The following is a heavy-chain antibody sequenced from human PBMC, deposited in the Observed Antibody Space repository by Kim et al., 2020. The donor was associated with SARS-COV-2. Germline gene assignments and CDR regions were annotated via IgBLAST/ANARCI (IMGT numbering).Heavy chain of an antibody. D-gene: IGHD2-2*02. V-gene: IGHV3-23*01. Sequence: GGSLRLSCAASGFTFSSYAMSWVRQAPGKGLEWVSAISGSGGSTYYADSVKGRFTISRDNSKNTLYLQMNSLRAEDTAVYYCAKDDECGVSTSCYTFDYWGQGTLVTVSS. CDR2: ISGSGGST. J-gene: IGHJ4*02. CDR1: GFTFSSYA. CDR3: AKDDECGVSTSCYTFDY.